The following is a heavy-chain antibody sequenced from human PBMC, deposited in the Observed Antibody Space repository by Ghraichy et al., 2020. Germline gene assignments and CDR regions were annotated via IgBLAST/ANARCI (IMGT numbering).Heavy chain of an antibody. CDR1: GYTFTSYG. V-gene: IGHV1-18*01. J-gene: IGHJ6*02. Sequence: ASVKVSCKASGYTFTSYGISWVRQAPGQGLEWMGWISAYNGNTNYAQKLQGRVTMTTDTSTSTAYMELRSLRSDDTAVYYCARRENDYGDYEDLYYYGMDVWGQGTTVTVSS. CDR2: ISAYNGNT. CDR3: ARRENDYGDYEDLYYYGMDV. D-gene: IGHD4-17*01.